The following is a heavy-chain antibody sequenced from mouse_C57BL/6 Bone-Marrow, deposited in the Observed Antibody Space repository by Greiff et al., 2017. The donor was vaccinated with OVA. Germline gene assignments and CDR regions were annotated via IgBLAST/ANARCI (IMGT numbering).Heavy chain of an antibody. CDR3: ARGSYDDDWYFDV. D-gene: IGHD2-12*01. CDR2: INPYNGGT. V-gene: IGHV1-19*01. J-gene: IGHJ1*03. CDR1: GYTFTDYY. Sequence: VQLQQSGPVLVKPGASVKMSCKASGYTFTDYYMNWVKQSHGKSLEWIGVINPYNGGTSYNQKFKGKATLTVDKSSSTAYMELNSLTSEDSAVYYCARGSYDDDWYFDVWGTGTTVTVSS.